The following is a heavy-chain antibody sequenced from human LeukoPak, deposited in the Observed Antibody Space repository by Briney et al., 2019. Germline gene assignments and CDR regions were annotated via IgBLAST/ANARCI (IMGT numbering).Heavy chain of an antibody. J-gene: IGHJ4*02. CDR3: ARGGSWYNY. CDR2: IYSGGST. D-gene: IGHD6-13*01. Sequence: SSETLSLTCTVSGGSISSSSYYWGWIRQPPGKGLEWVSVIYSGGSTYYADSVKGRFTISRDNSKNTLYLQMNSLRAEDTAVYYCARGGSWYNYWGQGTLVTVSS. CDR1: GGSISSSSYY. V-gene: IGHV3-66*01.